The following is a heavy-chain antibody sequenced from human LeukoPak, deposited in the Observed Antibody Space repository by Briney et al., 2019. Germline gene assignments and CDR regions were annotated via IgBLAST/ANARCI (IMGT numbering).Heavy chain of an antibody. D-gene: IGHD3-10*01. CDR3: ARDRSAMVRGIFDY. V-gene: IGHV3-21*01. CDR1: GFTFSSYS. J-gene: IGHJ4*02. Sequence: GGSLRLSCAASGFTFSSYSMNWVRQAPGKGLEWVSSISSSSSCIYYADSVKGRFTISRDNAKNSLYLQMNSLRAEDTAVYYCARDRSAMVRGIFDYWGQGTLVTVSS. CDR2: ISSSSSCI.